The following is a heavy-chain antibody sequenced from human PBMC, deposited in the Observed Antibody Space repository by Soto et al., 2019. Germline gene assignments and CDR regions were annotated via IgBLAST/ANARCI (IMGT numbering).Heavy chain of an antibody. CDR2: ISGSGGST. CDR3: AKDPAVRFLEKDY. D-gene: IGHD3-3*01. Sequence: GRSLRLSCAASGFTFSSYAMSWVRQAPGKGLEWVSAISGSGGSTYYADSVKGRFTISRDNSKNTLYLQMNSLRAEDTAVYYCAKDPAVRFLEKDYWGQGTLVTVSS. CDR1: GFTFSSYA. V-gene: IGHV3-23*01. J-gene: IGHJ4*02.